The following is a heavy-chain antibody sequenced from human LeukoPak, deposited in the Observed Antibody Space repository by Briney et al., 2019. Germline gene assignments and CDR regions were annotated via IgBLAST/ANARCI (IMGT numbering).Heavy chain of an antibody. CDR3: ARASGPRSAFDI. Sequence: GGSLRLSCAASGFTVSSNYMSWVRQAPGKGLEYVSAISSNGGSTYYANSVKGRFTISRDNSKNTLYLQMGSLRAEDMAVYYCARASGPRSAFDIWGQGTMVTVSS. CDR2: ISSNGGST. V-gene: IGHV3-64*01. J-gene: IGHJ3*02. D-gene: IGHD3-3*01. CDR1: GFTVSSNY.